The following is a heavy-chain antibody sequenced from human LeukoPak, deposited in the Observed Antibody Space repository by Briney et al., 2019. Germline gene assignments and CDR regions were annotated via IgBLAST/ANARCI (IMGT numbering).Heavy chain of an antibody. CDR1: GGTFSSYA. V-gene: IGHV1-69*13. J-gene: IGHJ4*02. Sequence: ASVKVSCKASGGTFSSYAISWVRQAPGQGLEWMGGIIPIFGTANYAQKFQGRVTITADESTSTAYMELSSLRSEDTAVYYCARSKGQQLVKYYFDYWGQGTLVTVSS. CDR2: IIPIFGTA. D-gene: IGHD6-13*01. CDR3: ARSKGQQLVKYYFDY.